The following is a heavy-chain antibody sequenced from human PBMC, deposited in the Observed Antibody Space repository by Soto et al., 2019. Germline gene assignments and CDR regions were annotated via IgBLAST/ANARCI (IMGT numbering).Heavy chain of an antibody. CDR3: AKGGYDYFGRFDY. V-gene: IGHV3-9*01. CDR1: GFTFDDYA. CDR2: ISWNRGTI. J-gene: IGHJ4*02. D-gene: IGHD5-12*01. Sequence: EVQLVESGGGLVQPRRSLRLSCAASGFTFDDYAMHWVRQAPGKGLEWVSGISWNRGTIGYADSVKGRFTISRDNAQDSLYRQMTSLRAEDTALYYCAKGGYDYFGRFDYWGQGTLVTVSS.